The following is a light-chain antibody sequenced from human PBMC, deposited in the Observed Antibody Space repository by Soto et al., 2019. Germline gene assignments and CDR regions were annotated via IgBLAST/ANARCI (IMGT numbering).Light chain of an antibody. CDR1: QGINRY. V-gene: IGKV1-17*03. J-gene: IGKJ4*01. CDR3: LQHNSYPLT. CDR2: AAS. Sequence: DIQMTQSPSAMSASVGDRVTITCRASQGINRYLAWFQQKPWKVPKRLIYAASSLQSGVPSRFSGSGSGTEFTLTISSLQPEDFATYYCLQHNSYPLTLGGGTKVESK.